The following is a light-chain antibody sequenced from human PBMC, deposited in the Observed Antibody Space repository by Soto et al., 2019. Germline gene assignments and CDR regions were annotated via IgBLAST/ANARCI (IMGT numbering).Light chain of an antibody. V-gene: IGLV1-44*01. CDR3: AAWYDSLNGWV. Sequence: QSVLTQPPSASGTPGQRVTISCSGSSSNIGSNTVNWYQQLPGTAPKLLIYSNNQRPSGVPDRFSGSKSGTSASLAISGPESEDAADYYCAAWYDSLNGWVFGGGTKLTVL. CDR2: SNN. CDR1: SSNIGSNT. J-gene: IGLJ3*02.